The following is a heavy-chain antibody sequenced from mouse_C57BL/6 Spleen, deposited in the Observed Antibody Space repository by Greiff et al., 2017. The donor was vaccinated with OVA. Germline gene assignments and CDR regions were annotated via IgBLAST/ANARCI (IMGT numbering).Heavy chain of an antibody. CDR1: GFNTKNTY. D-gene: IGHD1-1*01. Sequence: EVQLQQSVAELVRPGASVKLSCTASGFNTKNTYMHWVKQRPEQGLGWIGRIDPANGNTKYAPKFQGKATITADTSSNTAYLQLSNLTSEDSAVYDCARSLYGSSSAYWGQGTLVTVSA. CDR2: IDPANGNT. CDR3: ARSLYGSSSAY. J-gene: IGHJ3*01. V-gene: IGHV14-3*01.